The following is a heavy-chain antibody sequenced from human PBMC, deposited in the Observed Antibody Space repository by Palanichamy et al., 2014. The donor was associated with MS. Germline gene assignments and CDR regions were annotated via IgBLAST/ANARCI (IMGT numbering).Heavy chain of an antibody. D-gene: IGHD1-14*01. CDR2: VSSHSDYI. CDR3: ARGTNGRFDY. Sequence: EVQLVEVWGRPVQAWGSLRLSCAASGFTFTSYSMNWVRQAPGRGLEWVSSVSSHSDYIYYADSVKGRFTISRDNAKNSLYLQMNSLRAEDTAVYYCARGTNGRFDYWGQGTLVTVSS. CDR1: GFTFTSYS. J-gene: IGHJ4*02. V-gene: IGHV3-21*02.